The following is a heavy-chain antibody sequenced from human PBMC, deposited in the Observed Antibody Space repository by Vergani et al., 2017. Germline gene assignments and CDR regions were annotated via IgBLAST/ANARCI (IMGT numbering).Heavy chain of an antibody. V-gene: IGHV3-48*01. D-gene: IGHD3-22*01. CDR3: ARDPSSGYYYWFDP. J-gene: IGHJ5*02. Sequence: EVQLVESGGGLVQPGGSLRLSCAASGFTFSSYSMNWVRQAPGKGLEWVSYISSSSSTIYYADSVKGRFTISRDNAKNSLYLQMNSLRAEDTAVCYCARDPSSGYYYWFDPWGQGTLVTVSS. CDR1: GFTFSSYS. CDR2: ISSSSSTI.